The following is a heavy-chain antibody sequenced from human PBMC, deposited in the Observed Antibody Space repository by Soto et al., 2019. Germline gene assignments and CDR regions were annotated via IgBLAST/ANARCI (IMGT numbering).Heavy chain of an antibody. CDR1: VGSFRGYY. CDR3: ARADIVVVPAAIEPVYYYGMDV. J-gene: IGHJ6*02. V-gene: IGHV4-34*01. D-gene: IGHD2-2*02. Sequence: QVQLQQWGAGLLKPSETLSLTCAVYVGSFRGYYWSWISQPPGKGLEWIVEINHSGSTNYNPSLKSRVTISVDTSKNQFSLKLSSVTAADTAVYYCARADIVVVPAAIEPVYYYGMDVWGQGTTVTVSS. CDR2: INHSGST.